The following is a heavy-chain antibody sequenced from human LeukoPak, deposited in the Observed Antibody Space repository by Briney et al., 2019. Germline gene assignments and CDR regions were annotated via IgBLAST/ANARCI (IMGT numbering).Heavy chain of an antibody. CDR1: GFTFDYYT. V-gene: IGHV3-43*01. CDR3: VKGRRRGYAYGTLES. J-gene: IGHJ4*02. CDR2: ISMDGVNT. Sequence: GGSLRLSCAASGFTFDYYTMYWVRQGPEKGLEWVSLISMDGVNTFYADSVKGRFTISRDNNKNSLYLQMNGLRTDNTGLYYCVKGRRRGYAYGTLESWGQGTLVTVSS. D-gene: IGHD5-18*01.